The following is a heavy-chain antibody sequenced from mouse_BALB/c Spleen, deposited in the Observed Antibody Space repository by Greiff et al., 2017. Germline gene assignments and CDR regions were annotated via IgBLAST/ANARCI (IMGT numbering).Heavy chain of an antibody. CDR3: ARLGYGNYVDYAMDY. D-gene: IGHD2-1*01. CDR2: IDPANGNT. CDR1: GFNIKDTY. V-gene: IGHV14-3*02. Sequence: VQLKESGAELVKPGASVKLSCTASGFNIKDTYMHWVKQRPEQGLEWIGRIDPANGNTKYDPKFQGKATITADTSSNTAYLQLSSLTSEDTAVYYCARLGYGNYVDYAMDYWGQGTSVTVSS. J-gene: IGHJ4*01.